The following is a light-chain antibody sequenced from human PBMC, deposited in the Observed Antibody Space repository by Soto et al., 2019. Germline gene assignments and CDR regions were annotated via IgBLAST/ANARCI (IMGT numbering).Light chain of an antibody. CDR2: NNN. V-gene: IGLV1-44*01. CDR1: SSNIGSNT. Sequence: QLVLTQPPSASGTPGQRVTISCSGSSSNIGSNTVNWYQQLPGTAPKLLIYNNNQRPSGVPDRFSGSKSGTSASLAISGLQSEDEADYYCAAWHDSLNGYVFGTGTKLTVL. J-gene: IGLJ1*01. CDR3: AAWHDSLNGYV.